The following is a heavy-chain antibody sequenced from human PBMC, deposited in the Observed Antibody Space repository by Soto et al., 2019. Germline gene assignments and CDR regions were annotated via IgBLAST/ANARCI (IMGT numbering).Heavy chain of an antibody. CDR2: IIPIFGTA. J-gene: IGHJ3*02. V-gene: IGHV1-69*13. D-gene: IGHD3-10*01. CDR1: GGTFSSYA. CDR3: ARDTGSLDAFDI. Sequence: VKVSCKASGGTFSSYAISWVRQAPGQGLEWMGGIIPIFGTANYAQKFQGRVTITADESTSTAYMELSSLRSEDTAVYYCARDTGSLDAFDIWGQGTMVTVSS.